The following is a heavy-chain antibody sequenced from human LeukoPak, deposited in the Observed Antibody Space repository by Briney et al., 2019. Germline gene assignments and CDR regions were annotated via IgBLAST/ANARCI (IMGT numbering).Heavy chain of an antibody. CDR3: ARLGSGWYSNWFDP. CDR1: GGSISSYY. D-gene: IGHD6-19*01. V-gene: IGHV4-59*08. J-gene: IGHJ5*02. Sequence: SETLSLTCTVSGGSISSYYWSWIRQPPGKGLEWIGYIYYSGSTNYNPSLKSRVTISVDTSKNQFSLKLSSVTAADTAMYYCARLGSGWYSNWFDPWGQGTLVTVSS. CDR2: IYYSGST.